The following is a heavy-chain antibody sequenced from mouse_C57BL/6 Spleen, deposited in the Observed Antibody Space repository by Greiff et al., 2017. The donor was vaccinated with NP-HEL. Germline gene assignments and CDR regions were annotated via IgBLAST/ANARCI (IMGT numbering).Heavy chain of an antibody. CDR2: INPSTGGT. Sequence: VQLQQSGPELVKPGASVKISCKASGYSFTGYYMNWVKQSPEKSLEWIGEINPSTGGTTYNQKFKAKATLTVDKSSSTAYMQLKSLTSEDSAVYYCARNGGSSYGFAYWGQGTLVTVSA. V-gene: IGHV1-42*01. D-gene: IGHD1-1*01. J-gene: IGHJ3*01. CDR1: GYSFTGYY. CDR3: ARNGGSSYGFAY.